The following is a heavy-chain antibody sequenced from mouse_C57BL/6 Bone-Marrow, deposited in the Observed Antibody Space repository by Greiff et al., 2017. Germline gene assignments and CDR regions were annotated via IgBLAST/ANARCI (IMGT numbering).Heavy chain of an antibody. CDR1: GYTFTSYW. D-gene: IGHD1-1*01. V-gene: IGHV1-64*01. J-gene: IGHJ1*03. Sequence: QVQLQQPGAELVKPGASVKLSCKASGYTFTSYWMHWVKQRPGQGLEWIGMIRPNSVSTNYNEKLSSKATLTVDKSSSAAYMQLSSLTSEDSAVYYCARSRTTVIPYWYFDVWGTGTTVTVSS. CDR3: ARSRTTVIPYWYFDV. CDR2: IRPNSVST.